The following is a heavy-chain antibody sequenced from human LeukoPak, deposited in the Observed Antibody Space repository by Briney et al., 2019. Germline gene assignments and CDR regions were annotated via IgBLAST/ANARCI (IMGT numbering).Heavy chain of an antibody. CDR2: ISGSGRYT. V-gene: IGHV3-23*01. Sequence: PGGSLRLSCAASGFTFNSYAMSWVRQAPGKGLEWVSAISGSGRYTYFADSVKGRFTISRDNSQNTLYLQMNSLRVEDTALYYCAKQWVDCWGQGTLVTVSS. J-gene: IGHJ4*02. CDR1: GFTFNSYA. D-gene: IGHD1-26*01. CDR3: AKQWVDC.